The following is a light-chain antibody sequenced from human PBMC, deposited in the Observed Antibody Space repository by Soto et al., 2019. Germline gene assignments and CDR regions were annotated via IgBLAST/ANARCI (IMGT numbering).Light chain of an antibody. CDR2: DAS. J-gene: IGKJ2*01. V-gene: IGKV3-11*01. CDR3: QQRSNWYT. Sequence: ETVMTQSPATLPVSPGERATLSCSASQNVRSNLAWYQQKPGQPPRLLIYDASNRATGIPARFSGSGSGTDFTLTISSLEPEDFAVYYCQQRSNWYTFGQGTKLEIK. CDR1: QNVRSN.